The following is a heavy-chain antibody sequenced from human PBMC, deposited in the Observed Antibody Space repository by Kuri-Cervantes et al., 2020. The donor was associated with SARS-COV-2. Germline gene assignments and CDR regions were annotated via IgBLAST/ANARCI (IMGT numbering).Heavy chain of an antibody. D-gene: IGHD2-2*02. J-gene: IGHJ1*01. Sequence: LSLTCAASGFTFRSYAMSWVRQAPGKGLEWVSAISGSGGSTYYADSVKGRFTISRDNSKNTLYLQMNSLRAEDTAVYYCARVRTHCSSTSCYTGYFQHWGQGTLVTVSS. CDR3: ARVRTHCSSTSCYTGYFQH. CDR1: GFTFRSYA. V-gene: IGHV3-23*01. CDR2: ISGSGGST.